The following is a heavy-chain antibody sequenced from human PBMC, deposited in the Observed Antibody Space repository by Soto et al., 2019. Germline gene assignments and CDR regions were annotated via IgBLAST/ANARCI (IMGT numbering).Heavy chain of an antibody. CDR3: ASGAGIAVAGTSFDY. V-gene: IGHV3-30-3*01. J-gene: IGHJ4*02. CDR2: ISYDGTNK. Sequence: QVQLVESGGGVVQPGRSLRLSCAASGFTFSSYTMHWVRQAPGKGLEWVSLISYDGTNKYYADSVKGRFTISRDHSKDTLYLQMNSLRAEVTAVYYGASGAGIAVAGTSFDYWGQGTLVTVSS. D-gene: IGHD6-19*01. CDR1: GFTFSSYT.